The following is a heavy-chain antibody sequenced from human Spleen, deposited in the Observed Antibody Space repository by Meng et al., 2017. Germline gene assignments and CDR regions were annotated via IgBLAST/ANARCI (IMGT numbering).Heavy chain of an antibody. CDR3: ARAIAVAAHYYWYFDL. Sequence: LLQLESGPALLQPSETLSLTCDVYGGCVSGYHWGRLRQPPGKGLEAIGENNRSAGTTYNPSLKSRVTISVDTSTHQFSLKLSSGTAADTAVYYCARAIAVAAHYYWYFDLWGRGTLVTVSS. J-gene: IGHJ2*01. CDR1: GGCVSGYH. CDR2: NNRSAGT. V-gene: IGHV4-34*01. D-gene: IGHD6-19*01.